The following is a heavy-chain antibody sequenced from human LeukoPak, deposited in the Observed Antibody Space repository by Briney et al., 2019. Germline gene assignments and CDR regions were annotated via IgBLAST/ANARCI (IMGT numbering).Heavy chain of an antibody. D-gene: IGHD2-15*01. CDR2: ISGSGGST. Sequence: GGSLRLSCAASGFTFSSYAMSWVRQAPGKGLEWVSAISGSGGSTYYADSVKGRFSISRDNSKNTLYLQMNSLRAQDTAVYYCTRDLNSGGSCWGQGALVTVSS. CDR1: GFTFSSYA. J-gene: IGHJ4*02. V-gene: IGHV3-23*01. CDR3: TRDLNSGGSC.